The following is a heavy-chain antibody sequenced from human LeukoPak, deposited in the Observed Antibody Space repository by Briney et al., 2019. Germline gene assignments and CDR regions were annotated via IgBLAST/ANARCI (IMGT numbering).Heavy chain of an antibody. CDR1: GFTFSNYG. CDR2: IWYDGSNE. D-gene: IGHD5-24*01. CDR3: ARDRRRDGYKSDAFDI. V-gene: IGHV3-33*01. Sequence: GGSLRPSCAASGFTFSNYGMHWVRQAPGKGLEWVAVIWYDGSNEYYADSLKGRFTISRDNSKNTLYLQMNSVRAEDTAVYYCARDRRRDGYKSDAFDIWGQGTMVTVSS. J-gene: IGHJ3*02.